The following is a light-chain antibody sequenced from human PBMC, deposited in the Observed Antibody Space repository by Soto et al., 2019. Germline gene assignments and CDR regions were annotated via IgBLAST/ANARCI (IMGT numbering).Light chain of an antibody. Sequence: EIVMTQSPATLSVSPGERATLSCRASQSVSSNLAWYQQKSGQAPRLLIYGASTRATGIPERFSGSGSGTDFTLTISRLEPQDSAMYYCQQYVISVTFGQGTDWRL. CDR2: GAS. J-gene: IGKJ5*01. CDR3: QQYVISVT. V-gene: IGKV3D-15*01. CDR1: QSVSSN.